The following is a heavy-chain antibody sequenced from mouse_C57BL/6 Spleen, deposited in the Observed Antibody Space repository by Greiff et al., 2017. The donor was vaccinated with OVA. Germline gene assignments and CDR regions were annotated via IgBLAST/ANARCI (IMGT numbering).Heavy chain of an antibody. CDR2: INYDGSST. J-gene: IGHJ2*01. CDR3: ARVSYDYDGFDY. CDR1: GFTFSDYY. D-gene: IGHD2-4*01. Sequence: EVKLMASEGGLVQPGSSMKLSCTASGFTFSDYYMAWVRQVPEKGLEWVANINYDGSSTYYLDSLKSRFIISRDNAKNILYLQMSSLKSEDTATYYCARVSYDYDGFDYWGQGTTLTVSS. V-gene: IGHV5-16*01.